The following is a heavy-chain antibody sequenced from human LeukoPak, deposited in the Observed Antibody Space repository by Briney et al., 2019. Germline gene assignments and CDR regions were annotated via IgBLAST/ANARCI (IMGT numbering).Heavy chain of an antibody. V-gene: IGHV3-66*01. Sequence: GGSLRLSCAASGFTVTSNYMSWVRQAPGKGLEWVSVIYGGGSTYYADSVKGRFTISRDSSKNTLHLQMNSLRAEDTAVYYCAREGDTSGYGTDVWGQGTTVTVSS. CDR2: IYGGGST. J-gene: IGHJ6*02. D-gene: IGHD2-21*02. CDR3: AREGDTSGYGTDV. CDR1: GFTVTSNY.